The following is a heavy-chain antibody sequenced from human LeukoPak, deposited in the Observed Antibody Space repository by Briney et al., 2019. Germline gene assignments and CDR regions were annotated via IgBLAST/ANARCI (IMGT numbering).Heavy chain of an antibody. D-gene: IGHD2-2*01. V-gene: IGHV3-7*05. J-gene: IGHJ4*02. CDR1: GFTFSSYW. Sequence: PGGSLRLSCAASGFTFSSYWMSWVRQAPGKGLEWVANIKQDGSEKYYVDSVKGRFTISRDNAKNSLYLQMNSLRAEDTAVYYCARVPYCSSTSCYAIFDYWGQGTLVTVSS. CDR3: ARVPYCSSTSCYAIFDY. CDR2: IKQDGSEK.